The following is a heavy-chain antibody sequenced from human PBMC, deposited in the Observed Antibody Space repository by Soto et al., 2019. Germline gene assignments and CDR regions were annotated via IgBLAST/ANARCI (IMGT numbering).Heavy chain of an antibody. CDR3: ARGGYYYDSSGYYYRPNWFDP. CDR2: IIPIFGTA. Sequence: QVQLVQSGAEVKKPGSSVKVSCTASGGTFSSYAISWVRQAPGQGLEWMGGIIPIFGTANYAQKFQGRVTITADESTSTAYMELSSLRSEDTAVYYCARGGYYYDSSGYYYRPNWFDPWGQGTLVTVSS. V-gene: IGHV1-69*01. J-gene: IGHJ5*02. D-gene: IGHD3-22*01. CDR1: GGTFSSYA.